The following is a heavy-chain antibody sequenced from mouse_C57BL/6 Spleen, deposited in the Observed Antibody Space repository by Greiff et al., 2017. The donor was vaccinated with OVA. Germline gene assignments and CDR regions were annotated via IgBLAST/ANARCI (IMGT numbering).Heavy chain of an antibody. CDR2: LYPGDGDT. D-gene: IGHD2-4*01. CDR1: GYAFSSYW. CDR3: ARYDYDAAMDY. Sequence: QVQLQQSGAELVKPGASVKISCKASGYAFSSYWMNWVKQRPGKGLEWIGQLYPGDGDTNYNGKFKGKATLTADKSSSTAYMQLSSLTSEDSAVYCCARYDYDAAMDYWGQGTSVTVSS. J-gene: IGHJ4*01. V-gene: IGHV1-80*01.